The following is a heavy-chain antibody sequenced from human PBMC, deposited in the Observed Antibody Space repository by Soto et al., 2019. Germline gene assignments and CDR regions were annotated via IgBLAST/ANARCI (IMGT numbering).Heavy chain of an antibody. CDR2: IKQDGSER. D-gene: IGHD1-1*01. J-gene: IGHJ4*02. V-gene: IGHV3-7*01. CDR1: GFTFSTYW. Sequence: GGSLRLSCAASGFTFSTYWMSWVRQAPGKGLEWVANIKQDGSERYYVDSVKGRFTISRDNAENSLYLEMNSLRAEDTAVYYCATDSGASDYWGQGTLVTVSS. CDR3: ATDSGASDY.